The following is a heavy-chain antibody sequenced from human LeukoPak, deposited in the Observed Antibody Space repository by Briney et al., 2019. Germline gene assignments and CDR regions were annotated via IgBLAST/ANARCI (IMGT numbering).Heavy chain of an antibody. Sequence: GESLKISCKGSGYTFTNYCIGWVRELPGKGLEWMGIIYPGDSNTKYSPSFQGQVTISADKSISTAYLQCSSLQASDTAMYYCARHSTSSGYSRSRYYYYYMDVWGKGTTVTVSS. D-gene: IGHD3-22*01. CDR2: IYPGDSNT. CDR3: ARHSTSSGYSRSRYYYYYMDV. J-gene: IGHJ6*03. V-gene: IGHV5-51*01. CDR1: GYTFTNYC.